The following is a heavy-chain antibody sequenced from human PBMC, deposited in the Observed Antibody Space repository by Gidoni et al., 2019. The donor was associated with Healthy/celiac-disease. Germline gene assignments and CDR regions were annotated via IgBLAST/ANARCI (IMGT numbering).Heavy chain of an antibody. J-gene: IGHJ5*02. CDR1: GYTFTGYS. V-gene: IGHV1-2*02. CDR2: INPNSGGT. CDR3: ARASPGDDFWSGSNWFDP. D-gene: IGHD3-3*01. Sequence: QVQLVQSGAEVKKPGASVKVSCKASGYTFTGYSMHWVRQAPGQGLEWLGWINPNSGGTNDAQKFQGRVTMTRDTSISTAYMELSRLRSDNTAVYYCARASPGDDFWSGSNWFDPWGQGTLVTVSS.